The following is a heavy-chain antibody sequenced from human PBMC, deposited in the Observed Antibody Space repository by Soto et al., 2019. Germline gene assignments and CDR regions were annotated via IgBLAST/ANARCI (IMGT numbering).Heavy chain of an antibody. CDR3: ASLRYYYDSSDYYFDY. D-gene: IGHD3-22*01. CDR2: IILIFGTA. CDR1: GGTFSSYA. V-gene: IGHV1-69*01. J-gene: IGHJ4*02. Sequence: QVQLVQSGAEVKKPGSSVKVSCKASGGTFSSYAISWVRQAPGQGLEWMGGIILIFGTANYAQKFQGRVTFTADESTSTGYMELSSLRSEDTAVYYCASLRYYYDSSDYYFDYWGQGTLVTVSS.